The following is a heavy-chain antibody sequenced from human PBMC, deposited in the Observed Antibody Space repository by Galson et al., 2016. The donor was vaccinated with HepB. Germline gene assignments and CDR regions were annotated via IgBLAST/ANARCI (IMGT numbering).Heavy chain of an antibody. CDR1: GGTFSSYA. J-gene: IGHJ4*02. V-gene: IGHV1-69*10. Sequence: SVKVSCKASGGTFSSYAFSWVRQAPGQGLEWMGGIIPMLGMTNYAQKFQGRVTITADKSTRTSYLELSSLRSDDTAVYYCVILSSSSPDFDFWGQGTLVTVSS. CDR3: VILSSSSPDFDF. D-gene: IGHD6-6*01. CDR2: IIPMLGMT.